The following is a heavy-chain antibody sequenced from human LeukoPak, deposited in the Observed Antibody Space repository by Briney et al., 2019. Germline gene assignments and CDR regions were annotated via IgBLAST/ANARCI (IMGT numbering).Heavy chain of an antibody. CDR1: GGSFSGYY. D-gene: IGHD7-27*01. CDR2: INHSGST. J-gene: IGHJ4*02. V-gene: IGHV4-34*01. Sequence: SETLSLTCAVYGGSFSGYYWSWIRQPPGKGLEWIGEINHSGSTSYNPSLKSRVTISADTSRDQFSLKLSSVTAADTAVYYCASRKLGNDYWGQGILVTVTS. CDR3: ASRKLGNDY.